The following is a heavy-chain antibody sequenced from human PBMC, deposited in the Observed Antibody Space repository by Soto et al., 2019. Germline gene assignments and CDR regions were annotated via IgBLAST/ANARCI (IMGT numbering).Heavy chain of an antibody. Sequence: QVQLVESGGGVVQPGRSLRLSCAASGFTFSSYGMHWVRQAPGKGLEWVAVIWYDGSNKYYADSVKGRFTISRDNSKNTLYLQMNSLRAEDTAVYYCARADFAYGSGSYFDYWGQGTLVTVSS. J-gene: IGHJ4*02. CDR1: GFTFSSYG. V-gene: IGHV3-33*01. CDR3: ARADFAYGSGSYFDY. CDR2: IWYDGSNK. D-gene: IGHD3-10*01.